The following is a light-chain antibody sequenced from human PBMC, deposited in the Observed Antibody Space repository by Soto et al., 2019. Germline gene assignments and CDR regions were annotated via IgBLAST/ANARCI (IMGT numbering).Light chain of an antibody. V-gene: IGKV2-28*01. CDR2: LGS. Sequence: DIVMTQSPLSLPVSPGEPASISCRSSQSLLHNNGYNYLDWYLQKPGQSPQLLIYLGSNRDSGVPDRLSGSGSGADFTLTISRLEAEDFGVYYWMQSLKTPLITFGQGTKLEIK. J-gene: IGKJ2*01. CDR1: QSLLHNNGYNY. CDR3: MQSLKTPLIT.